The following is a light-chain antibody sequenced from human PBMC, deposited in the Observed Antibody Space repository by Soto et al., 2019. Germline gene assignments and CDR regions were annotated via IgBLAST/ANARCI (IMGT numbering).Light chain of an antibody. CDR2: GAS. J-gene: IGKJ2*01. Sequence: EIVLTQSPGTLSLSPGERATLSCRASQSVSSSYLAWYQQKPGQSPRLLIYGASSRATGIPDRFSGSGSETDFTLTISRLEGEDFAVYYCQQYLGYTFGQGTKLEIK. CDR3: QQYLGYT. CDR1: QSVSSSY. V-gene: IGKV3-20*01.